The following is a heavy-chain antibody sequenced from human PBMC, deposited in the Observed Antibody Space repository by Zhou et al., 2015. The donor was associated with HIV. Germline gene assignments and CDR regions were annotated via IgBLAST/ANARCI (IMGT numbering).Heavy chain of an antibody. CDR3: AREDGGNLDAFDI. CDR1: GFNFDDYA. D-gene: IGHD4-23*01. CDR2: ISGGGDRT. V-gene: IGHV3-23*04. Sequence: EVLLVESGGGLVQPGRSLRLSCAASGFNFDDYAMHWVRQAPGKGLEWVSAISGGGDRTYYAESVKGRFTISRDNSKNTVYLHMNSLGADDTAMYYCAREDGGNLDAFDIWGQGTMVTVSS. J-gene: IGHJ3*02.